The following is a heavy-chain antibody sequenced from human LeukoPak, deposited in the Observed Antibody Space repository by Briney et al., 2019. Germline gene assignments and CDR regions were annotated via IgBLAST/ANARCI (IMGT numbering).Heavy chain of an antibody. CDR1: GFTFSSYA. Sequence: GRSLRLSCAASGFTFSSYAMHWVRQAPGKGLEWVAVISYDGSNKYYADSVKGRFTISRDNDKNTLYLQMNSLRAEDTAVYYCARPSYGDIVVVPAAPFDYWGQGTLVTVSS. CDR3: ARPSYGDIVVVPAAPFDY. D-gene: IGHD2-2*01. J-gene: IGHJ4*02. CDR2: ISYDGSNK. V-gene: IGHV3-30*01.